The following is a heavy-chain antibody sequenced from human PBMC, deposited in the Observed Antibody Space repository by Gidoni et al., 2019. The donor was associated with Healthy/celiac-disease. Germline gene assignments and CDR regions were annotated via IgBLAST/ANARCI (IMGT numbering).Heavy chain of an antibody. CDR1: GFTFADYA. Sequence: EVQLVESGGGLVQPGRSRRISCAASGFTFADYAMHWVRQAPGKGLEWVSGISCNSGSIGYADSVKGRFTISRDNAKNSLYLQMNSLRAEDTALYYCAKDLAEYSSSAGFDYWGQGTLVTVSS. J-gene: IGHJ4*02. D-gene: IGHD6-6*01. CDR2: ISCNSGSI. V-gene: IGHV3-9*01. CDR3: AKDLAEYSSSAGFDY.